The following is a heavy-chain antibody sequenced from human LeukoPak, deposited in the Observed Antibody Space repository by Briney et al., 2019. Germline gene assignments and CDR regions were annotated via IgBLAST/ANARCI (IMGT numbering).Heavy chain of an antibody. V-gene: IGHV5-51*01. CDR3: ARQNDFRLDY. J-gene: IGHJ4*02. CDR2: IYPGDSDT. CDR1: GYTFSSYW. D-gene: IGHD3-3*01. Sequence: GESLRISCKGSGYTFSSYWIGWVRQMPGKGLEWMGIIYPGDSDTRYSPPLQGQVTISVDTSIGTAYLQWSSLKASDTAIYYCARQNDFRLDYWGQGTLVTVSS.